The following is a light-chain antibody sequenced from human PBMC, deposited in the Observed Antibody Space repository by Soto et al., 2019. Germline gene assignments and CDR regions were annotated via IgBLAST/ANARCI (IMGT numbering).Light chain of an antibody. CDR3: QQYNSYSRT. J-gene: IGKJ1*01. CDR2: VAS. V-gene: IGKV1-5*01. CDR1: HSISSY. Sequence: DIQMTQSPSSLSASVGDRVTITFRASHSISSYLNWYQQKPGKAPKFLIYVASTLETGVPSRFSGSGSGTEFTLTISSLQPDDFATYYCQQYNSYSRTFGQGTKVDTK.